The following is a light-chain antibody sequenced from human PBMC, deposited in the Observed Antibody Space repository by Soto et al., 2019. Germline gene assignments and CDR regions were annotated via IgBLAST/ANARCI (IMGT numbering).Light chain of an antibody. Sequence: EIVLTQSPGTLSLSPGEIATLSFSASQSVSSSYLAWYQQKPGQAPRLLIYGASSRATGIPDRFSGSGSGADFTLTISRLEPEDFAVYYCQQYGSSPPTFGQGTKVDIK. CDR2: GAS. CDR1: QSVSSSY. J-gene: IGKJ1*01. CDR3: QQYGSSPPT. V-gene: IGKV3-20*01.